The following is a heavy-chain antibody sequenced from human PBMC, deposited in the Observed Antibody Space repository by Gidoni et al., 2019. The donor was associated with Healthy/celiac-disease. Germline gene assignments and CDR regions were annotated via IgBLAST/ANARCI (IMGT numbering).Heavy chain of an antibody. J-gene: IGHJ5*02. Sequence: QVQLVQSGAEVKKPGSSVKGACKASGGTFSSYAISWGRQAPGQGLEWMGGIIPIFGTANYAQKFQGRVTITADESTSTAYMELSSLRSEDTAVYYCAREAYGITIFGVVKGNSWFDPWGQGTLVTVSS. CDR1: GGTFSSYA. D-gene: IGHD3-3*01. CDR2: IIPIFGTA. CDR3: AREAYGITIFGVVKGNSWFDP. V-gene: IGHV1-69*01.